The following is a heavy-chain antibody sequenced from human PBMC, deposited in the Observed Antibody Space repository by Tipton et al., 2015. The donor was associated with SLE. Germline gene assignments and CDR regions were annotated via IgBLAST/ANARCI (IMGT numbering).Heavy chain of an antibody. Sequence: TLSLTCSVSGVSISTCRYYWGWIRQSPGQGLEWVGSLYAGGGTYFHPSLKSRASISADASKNHFSLKLNSVTAADTAVYYCARGGRPKYAFDMWGQGTMVTVSS. J-gene: IGHJ3*02. CDR2: LYAGGGT. CDR3: ARGGRPKYAFDM. CDR1: GVSISTCRYY. V-gene: IGHV4-39*02.